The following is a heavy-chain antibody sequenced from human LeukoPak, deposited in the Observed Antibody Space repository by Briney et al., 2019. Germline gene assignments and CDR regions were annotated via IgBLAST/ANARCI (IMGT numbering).Heavy chain of an antibody. CDR3: AKEHCSGGSCYSHIDY. CDR2: IRYDGSNK. V-gene: IGHV3-30*02. J-gene: IGHJ4*02. Sequence: GGSLRLSCAASGFTFSNAWMSWVRQAPGKGLEWVAFIRYDGSNKYYVDSVKGRFTISRDNSKNTLYLQMNSLRTEDTAVYYCAKEHCSGGSCYSHIDYWGQGTLVTVSS. CDR1: GFTFSNAW. D-gene: IGHD2-15*01.